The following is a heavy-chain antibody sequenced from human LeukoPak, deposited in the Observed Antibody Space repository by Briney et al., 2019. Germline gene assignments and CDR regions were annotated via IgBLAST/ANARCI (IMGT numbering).Heavy chain of an antibody. CDR3: ARGSTMVSDY. J-gene: IGHJ4*02. CDR1: GFTFDDYG. V-gene: IGHV3-20*04. Sequence: GGSLRLSCAASGFTFDDYGMSWVPQVAGQGLEWFSGIDWNGASTGYADSVKGRFTISRDNAKKSLYLQMNSLRAEDTALYYCARGSTMVSDYWGQGTLVTVSS. D-gene: IGHD3-10*01. CDR2: IDWNGAST.